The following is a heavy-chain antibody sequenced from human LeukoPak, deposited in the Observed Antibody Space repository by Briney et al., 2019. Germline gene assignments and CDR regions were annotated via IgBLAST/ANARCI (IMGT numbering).Heavy chain of an antibody. CDR2: IRYDGSNK. J-gene: IGHJ3*01. Sequence: GGSLRLSCAASGFTFSSYGMHWVRQAPGKGLEWVAFIRYDGSNKYYADSVKGRFTISRDNSKNTLYLQMNSLRAEDTAVYYCARDSAIVVVTATRGGLLTWGQGTMVTVSS. V-gene: IGHV3-30*02. CDR3: ARDSAIVVVTATRGGLLT. CDR1: GFTFSSYG. D-gene: IGHD2-21*02.